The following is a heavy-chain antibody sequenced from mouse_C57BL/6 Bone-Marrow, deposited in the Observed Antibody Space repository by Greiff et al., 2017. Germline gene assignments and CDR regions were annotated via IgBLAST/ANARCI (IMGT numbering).Heavy chain of an antibody. Sequence: QVQLQQPGAELVMPGASVKLSCKASGYTFTSYWMHWVKQRPGQGLEWIGEIDPSDSYTNYNQKFKGKSTLTVDKSSSTAYMQLSSLTSEDSAVYYCAREGGTTVVATGGVAGTWYFDVWGTGTTVTVSS. CDR2: IDPSDSYT. J-gene: IGHJ1*03. CDR1: GYTFTSYW. D-gene: IGHD1-1*01. V-gene: IGHV1-69*01. CDR3: AREGGTTVVATGGVAGTWYFDV.